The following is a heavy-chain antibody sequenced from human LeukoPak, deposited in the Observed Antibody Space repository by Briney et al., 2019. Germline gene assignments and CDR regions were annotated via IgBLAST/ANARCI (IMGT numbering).Heavy chain of an antibody. CDR2: IYYSGST. CDR1: GGSISSYY. CDR3: ARAGYSYGYAYFDY. J-gene: IGHJ4*02. D-gene: IGHD5-18*01. V-gene: IGHV4-59*01. Sequence: SETLSLTCTVSGGSISSYYLSWIRQPPGKGLEWIGYIYYSGSTNYNPSLKSRVTISVDTSKNQFSLKLSSVTAADTAVYYCARAGYSYGYAYFDYWGQGTLVTVSS.